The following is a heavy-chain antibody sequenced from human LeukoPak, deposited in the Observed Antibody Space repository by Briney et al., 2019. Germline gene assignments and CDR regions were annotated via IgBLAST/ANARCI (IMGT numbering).Heavy chain of an antibody. V-gene: IGHV3-53*01. CDR3: YGIHLGDSFDI. CDR2: LSSKYET. CDR1: GFIVSRNY. Sequence: PGGSLRLSCAASGFIVSRNYMGWVRQAPGKGLEWVSALSSKYETYYADSVKGRFTISRDNSENTLYLQMNALRAEDTALYYCYGIHLGDSFDIWGRGTMVIV. J-gene: IGHJ3*02. D-gene: IGHD3-16*01.